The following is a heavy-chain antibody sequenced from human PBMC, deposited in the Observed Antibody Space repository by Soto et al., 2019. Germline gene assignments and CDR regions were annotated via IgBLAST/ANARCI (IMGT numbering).Heavy chain of an antibody. D-gene: IGHD3-3*01. CDR2: IYYSGST. J-gene: IGHJ4*02. V-gene: IGHV4-39*01. CDR1: GVSISSSSYY. CDR3: ASNDFWSGWVDY. Sequence: SETVSLTCTVSGVSISSSSYYWGWIRQPPGKGLEWIGSIYYSGSTYYNPSLKSRVTISVDTSKNQFSLKLSSVTAADTAVYYCASNDFWSGWVDYWGQGTLVTVSS.